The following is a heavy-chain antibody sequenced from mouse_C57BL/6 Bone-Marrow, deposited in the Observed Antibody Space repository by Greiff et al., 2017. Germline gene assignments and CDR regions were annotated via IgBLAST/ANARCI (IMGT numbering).Heavy chain of an antibody. Sequence: QVQLQQSGPGLVQPSPSLSITCTVSGFSLTSYGVHWVRQSPGKGLEWLGVIWGGGSTDYNAAFISSLSISKDNSKSQAFFKMNSLQADDTAIYYCARGPYYYGSYYFDYWGQGTTLTVSS. V-gene: IGHV2-2*01. J-gene: IGHJ2*01. CDR3: ARGPYYYGSYYFDY. CDR2: IWGGGST. D-gene: IGHD1-1*01. CDR1: GFSLTSYG.